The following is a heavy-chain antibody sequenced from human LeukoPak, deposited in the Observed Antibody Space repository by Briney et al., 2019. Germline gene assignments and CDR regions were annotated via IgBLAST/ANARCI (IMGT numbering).Heavy chain of an antibody. CDR1: GFTFRDHA. V-gene: IGHV3-49*04. CDR3: TLSYCSSTSCYAFYFDS. J-gene: IGHJ4*02. CDR2: IRSRAYGGGTT. Sequence: PGGSLRLSCRTSGFTFRDHAMSWVRQAPGKGLEWVGFIRSRAYGGGTTEYAASVKGRFTISRDDSRSIAYLQMNSLKTEDTAVYYCTLSYCSSTSCYAFYFDSWGQGTLVTVSS. D-gene: IGHD2-2*01.